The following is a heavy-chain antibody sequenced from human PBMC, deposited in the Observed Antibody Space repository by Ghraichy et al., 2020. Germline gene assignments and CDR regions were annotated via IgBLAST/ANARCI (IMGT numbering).Heavy chain of an antibody. CDR2: INHSGST. J-gene: IGHJ6*02. D-gene: IGHD1-26*01. V-gene: IGHV4-34*01. CDR1: GGSFSGYY. Sequence: SETLSLTCAVYGGSFSGYYWSWIRQPPGKGLEWIGEINHSGSTNYNPSLKSRVTISVDTSKNQFSLKLSSVTAADTAVYYCARDTPSGAYSKGGYYYGMDVWGQGTTVTVSS. CDR3: ARDTPSGAYSKGGYYYGMDV.